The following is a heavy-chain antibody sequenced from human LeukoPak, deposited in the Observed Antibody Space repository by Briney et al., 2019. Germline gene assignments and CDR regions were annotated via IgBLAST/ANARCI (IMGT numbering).Heavy chain of an antibody. Sequence: SVKVSCKASGGTFSSYAISLVRQARGQGLEWMGGIIPIFGTANYAQKFQGRVTITADESTSTAYMELSSLRSEDTAVYYCARELRFLVGTPQTDGENWFDPWGQGTLVTVSS. CDR3: ARELRFLVGTPQTDGENWFDP. J-gene: IGHJ5*02. CDR1: GGTFSSYA. CDR2: IIPIFGTA. V-gene: IGHV1-69*01. D-gene: IGHD3-3*01.